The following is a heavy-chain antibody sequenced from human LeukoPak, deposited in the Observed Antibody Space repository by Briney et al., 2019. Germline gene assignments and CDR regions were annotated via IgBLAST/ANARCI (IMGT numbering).Heavy chain of an antibody. CDR2: IYPGDSDT. V-gene: IGHV5-51*01. J-gene: IGHJ5*02. D-gene: IGHD3-22*01. Sequence: GGSLKISCKGSGYSFTSYWIGWVRQMPGKGLEWMGIIYPGDSDTRYSPSFQGQITISADKSISTAYLQWSSLKASDTAMYYCATIQGEYYDSSGYLGNTWFDTCGQRTLVTVSS. CDR1: GYSFTSYW. CDR3: ATIQGEYYDSSGYLGNTWFDT.